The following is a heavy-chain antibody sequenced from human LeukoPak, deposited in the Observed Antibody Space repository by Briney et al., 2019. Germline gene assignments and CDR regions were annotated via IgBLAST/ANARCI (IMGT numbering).Heavy chain of an antibody. D-gene: IGHD3-10*01. CDR1: GGSISSYY. J-gene: IGHJ5*02. CDR3: ARHSNYGSGSYYRYWFDP. Sequence: PSETLSLTCGVSGGSISSYYWSWIRQPPGKGLEWIGYIYYSGSTNYNPSLKSRVTISVDTSKNQFSLKLSSVTAADTAVYYCARHSNYGSGSYYRYWFDPWGQGTLVTVSS. CDR2: IYYSGST. V-gene: IGHV4-59*08.